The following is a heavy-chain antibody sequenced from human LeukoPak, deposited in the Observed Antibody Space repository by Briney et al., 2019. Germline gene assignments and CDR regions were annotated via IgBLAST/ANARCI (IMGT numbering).Heavy chain of an antibody. CDR3: ARSYGNYYFYMDA. D-gene: IGHD5-18*01. J-gene: IGHJ6*03. CDR1: ADSLSSYY. V-gene: IGHV4-59*01. Sequence: SETLSLTCSVSADSLSSYYCTCMRQPPGKGLEWIGFVSDSGNTDYNPSLKSRVTISVDTSGSQFSLGLTSVTAADPAVYYCARSYGNYYFYMDAWGKGTTVIVSS. CDR2: VSDSGNT.